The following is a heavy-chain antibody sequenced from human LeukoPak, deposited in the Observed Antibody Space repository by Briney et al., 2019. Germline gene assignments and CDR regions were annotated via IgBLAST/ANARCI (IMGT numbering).Heavy chain of an antibody. V-gene: IGHV3-23*01. CDR3: ARGLKAAAGTGWFDP. CDR1: GFTFSSYA. D-gene: IGHD6-13*01. J-gene: IGHJ5*02. Sequence: GGSLRLSCAASGFTFSSYAMSWVRQAPGEGLEWVSGISGSAASTYYADSVKGRFTISRDNAKNSLYLQMNSLRAEDTAVYYCARGLKAAAGTGWFDPWGQGTLVTVSS. CDR2: ISGSAAST.